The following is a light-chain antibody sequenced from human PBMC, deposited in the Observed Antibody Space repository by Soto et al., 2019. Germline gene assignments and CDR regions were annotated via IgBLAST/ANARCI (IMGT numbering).Light chain of an antibody. Sequence: ESVLTQSPGTLSLSPGERATLSCRASESVSSSFLAWYQQKPGQAPRLLIYGASSRATGIPDRFSGSGSGTDFTLTISRLEPEDFATYYCQQSYSTPQTFGQGTKVDI. V-gene: IGKV3-20*01. CDR3: QQSYSTPQT. J-gene: IGKJ1*01. CDR2: GAS. CDR1: ESVSSSF.